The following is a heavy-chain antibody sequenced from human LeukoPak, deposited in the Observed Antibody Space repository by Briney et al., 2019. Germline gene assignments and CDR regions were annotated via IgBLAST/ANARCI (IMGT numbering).Heavy chain of an antibody. V-gene: IGHV1-2*02. J-gene: IGHJ5*02. D-gene: IGHD6-6*01. CDR2: INPNSGGT. Sequence: ASVKVSCKASGYTFTGYYMHWVRQAPGQGLEWMGWINPNSGGTNYAQKFQGRVTMTRDTSISTAYMELSRLRSDDTAVYYCARDRIGAIAALGSNWFDPWGQGTLVTVPS. CDR1: GYTFTGYY. CDR3: ARDRIGAIAALGSNWFDP.